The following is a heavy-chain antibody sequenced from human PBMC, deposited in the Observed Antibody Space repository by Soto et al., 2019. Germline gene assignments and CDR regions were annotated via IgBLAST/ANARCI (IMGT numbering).Heavy chain of an antibody. CDR1: GFTFSSYG. J-gene: IGHJ5*02. CDR3: ARGPYFVAPGAGFDP. D-gene: IGHD2-2*01. CDR2: IWYDGSNK. V-gene: IGHV3-33*01. Sequence: GGSLRLSCAASGFTFSSYGMHWVRQAPGKGLEWVAVIWYDGSNKYYADSVKGRFTISRDNSKNTLYLQMNSLRAEDTAVYYCARGPYFVAPGAGFDPWGQGTLVTVSS.